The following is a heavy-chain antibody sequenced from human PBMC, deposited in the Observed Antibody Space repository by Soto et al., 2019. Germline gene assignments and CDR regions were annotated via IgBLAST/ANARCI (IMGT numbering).Heavy chain of an antibody. D-gene: IGHD4-17*01. CDR2: IYPGDSDT. V-gene: IGHV5-51*01. CDR3: ARANYANYGYYYYGMDF. Sequence: GESLKISCKGSGYSFTSYWIGWVRQMPGKGLEWMGIIYPGDSDTRYSPSFQGQVTISADKSISTAYLQWSSLKASDTAMYYCARANYANYGYYYYGMDFWGQGTTVTVSS. CDR1: GYSFTSYW. J-gene: IGHJ6*02.